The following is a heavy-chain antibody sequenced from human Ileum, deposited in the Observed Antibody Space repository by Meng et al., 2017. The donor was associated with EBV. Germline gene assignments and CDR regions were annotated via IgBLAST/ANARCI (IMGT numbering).Heavy chain of an antibody. Sequence: VPVPVWGPGRVEPSGSLALTCCVSGGSISSSNWWSWVRQPPGKGLEWIGEIYNSGSNNYNTSLKSRVTISVDKYKNQFSLKLSSVTAADKAVYYCARDFGPHQLWYWGQGTLVTVSS. J-gene: IGHJ4*02. D-gene: IGHD3-16*01. CDR3: ARDFGPHQLWY. CDR1: GGSISSSNW. V-gene: IGHV4-4*02. CDR2: IYNSGSN.